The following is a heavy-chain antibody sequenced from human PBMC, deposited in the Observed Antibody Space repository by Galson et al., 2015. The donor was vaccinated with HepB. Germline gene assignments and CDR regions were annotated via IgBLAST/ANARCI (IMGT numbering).Heavy chain of an antibody. J-gene: IGHJ5*02. D-gene: IGHD3-22*01. Sequence: SVKVSCKASGYTFTSYGISWVRQAPGQGLEWMGWISAYNGNTNYAQKLQGRVTMTTDTSTSTAYMELRSLRSDDTAVYYCARVRLVVGGGSGFDPWGQGTLVTVSS. CDR3: ARVRLVVGGGSGFDP. CDR2: ISAYNGNT. CDR1: GYTFTSYG. V-gene: IGHV1-18*04.